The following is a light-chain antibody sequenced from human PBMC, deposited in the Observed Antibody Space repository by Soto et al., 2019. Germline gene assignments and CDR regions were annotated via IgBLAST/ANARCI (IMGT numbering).Light chain of an antibody. J-gene: IGKJ1*01. CDR3: QRPSRYPVT. V-gene: IGKV1-5*02. CDR1: QCISSW. CDR2: PAS. Sequence: DNERTQNPCSLSGWVGEKVTVVGVASQCISSWLAWYQQIPGTAPKLLIYPASTLQSGVLSRFSGCRSGTDFPLTITCPPSQHFPSSHCQRPSRYPVTFAQGTKVDIK.